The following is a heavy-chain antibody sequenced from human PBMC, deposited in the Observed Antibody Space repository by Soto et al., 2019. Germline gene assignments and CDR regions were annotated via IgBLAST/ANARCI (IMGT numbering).Heavy chain of an antibody. Sequence: ASVNVSCKASGYTFTSYGISWGRQAPGQGLEWMGWSSAYNGNTNYAQKLQARVTMTTDTSTNTAYMDTRSLRSDDTAVYYCERDRILVGATHAFDIWGQGTMVTVSS. J-gene: IGHJ3*02. CDR2: SSAYNGNT. CDR3: ERDRILVGATHAFDI. V-gene: IGHV1-18*01. CDR1: GYTFTSYG. D-gene: IGHD1-26*01.